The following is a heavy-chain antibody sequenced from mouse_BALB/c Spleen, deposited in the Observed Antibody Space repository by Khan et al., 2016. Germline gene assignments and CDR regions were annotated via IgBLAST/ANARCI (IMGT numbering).Heavy chain of an antibody. CDR3: AGDDYGSSYFDY. CDR1: GYSITSDYA. Sequence: VQLKESGPGLVKPSQSLSLTCTVTGYSITSDYACNWIRQFPGNKLGWRDYISYSGSTSYNPSLKSRITITGDTSKNPFFLQLNSVTTEDTATDYCAGDDYGSSYFDYWGQGTTLTVSS. D-gene: IGHD1-1*01. V-gene: IGHV3-2*02. J-gene: IGHJ2*01. CDR2: ISYSGST.